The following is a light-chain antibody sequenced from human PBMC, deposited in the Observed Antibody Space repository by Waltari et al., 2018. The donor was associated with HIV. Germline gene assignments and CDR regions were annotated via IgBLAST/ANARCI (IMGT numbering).Light chain of an antibody. J-gene: IGKJ2*01. Sequence: EIVMTQSPSTLSVSPGERATLSCRASQSVNLACHQQKPGQAPRLLIYGASTRATGIPARFSGSGSGTEFTLTISSLQSEDFAVYYCQQYNNWPRTFGQGTKLEIK. CDR1: QSVN. V-gene: IGKV3-15*01. CDR3: QQYNNWPRT. CDR2: GAS.